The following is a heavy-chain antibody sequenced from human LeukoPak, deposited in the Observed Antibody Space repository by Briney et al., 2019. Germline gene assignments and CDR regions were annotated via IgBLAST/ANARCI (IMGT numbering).Heavy chain of an antibody. Sequence: GGSLRLSCAASGFTFSSYAMNWVRQAPGKGLEWVSAICGSGGSTYYADSVKGRFTISRDNSKNTLYLQMNSLRAEDTAIYYCAKMGGSIAARPNYFDYWGQGTLVTVSS. CDR3: AKMGGSIAARPNYFDY. J-gene: IGHJ4*02. CDR1: GFTFSSYA. D-gene: IGHD6-6*01. V-gene: IGHV3-23*01. CDR2: ICGSGGST.